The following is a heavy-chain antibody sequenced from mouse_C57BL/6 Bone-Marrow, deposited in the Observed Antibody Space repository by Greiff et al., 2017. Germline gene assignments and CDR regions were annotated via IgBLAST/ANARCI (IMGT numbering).Heavy chain of an antibody. V-gene: IGHV5-6*01. CDR1: GFTFSSYG. CDR3: ARDGDLYVDV. CDR2: ISSGGSYT. Sequence: EVQLVESGGDLVKPGGSLKLSCAASGFTFSSYGMSWVRQTPDKRLEWVATISSGGSYTYYPASVKGRFTISRDKAKNPRYLQMSSLKSEDTAMDFRARDGDLYVDVWGTGTTVTVSS. D-gene: IGHD1-2*01. J-gene: IGHJ1*03.